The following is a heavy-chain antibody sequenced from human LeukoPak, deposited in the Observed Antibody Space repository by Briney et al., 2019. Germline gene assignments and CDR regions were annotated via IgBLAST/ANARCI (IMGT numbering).Heavy chain of an antibody. CDR2: IRSKANSYAT. CDR3: TRRAPRTPED. J-gene: IGHJ4*02. D-gene: IGHD1-14*01. CDR1: GFTVIGSA. V-gene: IGHV3-73*01. Sequence: GGSLRLSCAASGFTVIGSAMHWVSQASGKGREGGCRIRSKANSYATGYAASVKGRFTISRDDSKNTAYLQMNSLQPEDTAVYYCTRRAPRTPEDWGQGTLVTVSS.